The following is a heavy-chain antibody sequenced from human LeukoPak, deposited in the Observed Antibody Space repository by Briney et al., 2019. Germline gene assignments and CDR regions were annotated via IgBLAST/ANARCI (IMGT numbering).Heavy chain of an antibody. D-gene: IGHD3-9*01. Sequence: GGSLRLSCAASGFTFSSYAMSWVRQAPGKGLEWVSAISGSGGSTYYADSVKGRFTISRDNSKNTLYLQMNSLRAEDTAVYYCAKVVVPRLRYFDWSFPYYHYGMDVWGQGTTVTVSS. CDR1: GFTFSSYA. CDR3: AKVVVPRLRYFDWSFPYYHYGMDV. CDR2: ISGSGGST. J-gene: IGHJ6*02. V-gene: IGHV3-23*01.